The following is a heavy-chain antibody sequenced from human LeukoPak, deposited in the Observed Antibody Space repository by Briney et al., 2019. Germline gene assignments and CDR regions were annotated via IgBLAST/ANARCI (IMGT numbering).Heavy chain of an antibody. J-gene: IGHJ3*02. CDR2: INWNGATT. V-gene: IGHV3-20*01. CDR1: GFIFEEYG. CDR3: ARVQYDTSGYHNAFDI. D-gene: IGHD3-22*01. Sequence: GGSLRLSGAAAGFIFEEYGRTWVRQAPGKGLNWVAGINWNGATTGYADSMKGRFTISRDNAKNSLHLQMRSLRPEHTALYHCARVQYDTSGYHNAFDIWGQGTMVTVSS.